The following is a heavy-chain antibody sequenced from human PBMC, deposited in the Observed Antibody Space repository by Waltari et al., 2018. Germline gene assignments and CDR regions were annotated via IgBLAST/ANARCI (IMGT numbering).Heavy chain of an antibody. Sequence: QVQLQESGPGLVKPSETLSLTCAVSGYSISSGYYWGWSRQPPGKGLEWIGSIYHSGSTYYNPSLKSRVTISVDTSKNQFSLKLSSVTAADTAVYYCASMGPEGHFDYWGQGTLVTVSS. CDR1: GYSISSGYY. CDR3: ASMGPEGHFDY. CDR2: IYHSGST. J-gene: IGHJ4*02. V-gene: IGHV4-38-2*01.